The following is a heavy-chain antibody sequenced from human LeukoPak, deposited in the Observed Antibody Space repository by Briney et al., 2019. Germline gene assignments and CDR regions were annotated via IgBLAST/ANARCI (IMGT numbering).Heavy chain of an antibody. CDR3: ARVWDGYNFDY. V-gene: IGHV4-59*01. D-gene: IGHD5-24*01. J-gene: IGHJ4*02. CDR2: IYYSGST. CDR1: GGSISSYY. Sequence: PSETLSLTCTVSGGSISSYYWSWIRQPPGKGLEWIGYIYYSGSTNYNPSLKSRGNISVDTSKNQFSLKLSSVTAADTAVYYCARVWDGYNFDYWGQGTLVTVSS.